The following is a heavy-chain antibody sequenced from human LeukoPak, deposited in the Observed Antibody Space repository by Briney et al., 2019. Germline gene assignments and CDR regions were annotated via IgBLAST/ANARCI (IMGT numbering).Heavy chain of an antibody. CDR1: GFTFSHYY. CDR2: ISTSGGDT. J-gene: IGHJ6*02. V-gene: IGHV3-11*01. Sequence: RGSLRLSCAASGFTFSHYYMSWIRQAPGKGLEWVSYISTSGGDTYYGDSVKGRFTISRDNAKNSLDLQMNSLRAEDTAVYYCVRGQYYSGSGSYDYYGVDVWGQGTTVTVSS. CDR3: VRGQYYSGSGSYDYYGVDV. D-gene: IGHD3-10*01.